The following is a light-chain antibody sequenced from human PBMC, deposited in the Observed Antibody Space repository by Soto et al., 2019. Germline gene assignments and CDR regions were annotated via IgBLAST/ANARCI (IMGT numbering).Light chain of an antibody. CDR1: QDISSY. CDR3: QQLNTYPIT. CDR2: SAS. V-gene: IGKV1-9*01. J-gene: IGKJ5*01. Sequence: DIQLTQSPSFLSASIGDRVTITCRASQDISSYLAWYRQKAGKAPKLLISSASTLQSGVPSRFSGSGSGTAFTLTISILQPDDFATYYCQQLNTYPITFGQGTRLEIK.